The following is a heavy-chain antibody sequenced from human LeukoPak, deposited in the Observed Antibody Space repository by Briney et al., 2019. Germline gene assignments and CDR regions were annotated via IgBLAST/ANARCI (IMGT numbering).Heavy chain of an antibody. CDR1: GFTFSTYT. D-gene: IGHD4-11*01. CDR2: ITSSSSFT. CDR3: ARSVGSYYGDF. Sequence: AGGSLRLSCAASGFTFSTYTMSWVRQAPGKGLEWVSSITSSSSFTYYADSAKGRFTISRDNAKNLLYLQMNSLRVEDTAVYHCARSVGSYYGDFWGQGTLVTVSS. V-gene: IGHV3-21*06. J-gene: IGHJ4*02.